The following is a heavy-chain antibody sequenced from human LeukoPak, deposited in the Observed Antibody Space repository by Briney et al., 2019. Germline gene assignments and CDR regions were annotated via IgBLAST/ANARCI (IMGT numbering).Heavy chain of an antibody. CDR3: ALSTRWYYFNY. V-gene: IGHV4-4*09. Sequence: SETLSLTCSISGGSISSSFDWCWIRQPPGKGLEWIGSIENSGTTNYNPSLKSRVTMSVDTSRKQFSLNLRSVTAADTAVYYCALSTRWYYFNYWGQGTPVTVSS. J-gene: IGHJ4*02. CDR1: GGSISSSFD. D-gene: IGHD4-23*01. CDR2: IENSGTT.